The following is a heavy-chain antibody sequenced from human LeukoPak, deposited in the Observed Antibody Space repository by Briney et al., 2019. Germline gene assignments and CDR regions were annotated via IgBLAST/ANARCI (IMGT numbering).Heavy chain of an antibody. V-gene: IGHV3-9*01. CDR1: GFTFDDYA. CDR2: ISWNSGNI. J-gene: IGHJ6*02. Sequence: PGRSLRLSCAASGFTFDDYAMHWVRQAPGKGLEWVSGISWNSGNIGYADSVKGRFTISRDNAKNSLYLQMNSLRAEDTALYYCAKESVRGPNYYYGMDVWGQGTTVTVSS. D-gene: IGHD3-10*01. CDR3: AKESVRGPNYYYGMDV.